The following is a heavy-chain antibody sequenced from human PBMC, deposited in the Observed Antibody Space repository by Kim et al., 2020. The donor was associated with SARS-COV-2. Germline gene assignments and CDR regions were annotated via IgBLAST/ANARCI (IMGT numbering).Heavy chain of an antibody. V-gene: IGHV4-34*01. CDR3: ARGSDYVWGSYRPFDY. Sequence: SETLSLTCAVYGGSFSGYYWSWIRQPPGKGLEWIGEINHSGSTNYNTSLKSRVTISVDTSKNQFSLKLSSVTAADTAVYYCARGSDYVWGSYRPFDYWGQGTLVTVSS. CDR1: GGSFSGYY. J-gene: IGHJ4*02. CDR2: INHSGST. D-gene: IGHD3-16*02.